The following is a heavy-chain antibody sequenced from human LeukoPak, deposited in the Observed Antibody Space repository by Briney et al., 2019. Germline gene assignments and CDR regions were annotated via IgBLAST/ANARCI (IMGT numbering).Heavy chain of an antibody. J-gene: IGHJ4*02. Sequence: SETLSLTCSVSGASISSYYWSWIRQPPRKGLEWIGYLFHSGSTNYNPSLKSRVTISVDTSKNQFSLKLNSVTAADTAVYYCARAGASYSFDYWGQGTLVTVSS. CDR3: ARAGASYSFDY. D-gene: IGHD2-21*01. CDR1: GASISSYY. V-gene: IGHV4-59*01. CDR2: LFHSGST.